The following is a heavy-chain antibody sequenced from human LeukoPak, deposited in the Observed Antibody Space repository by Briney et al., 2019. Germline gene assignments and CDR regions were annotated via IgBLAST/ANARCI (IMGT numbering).Heavy chain of an antibody. J-gene: IGHJ6*03. D-gene: IGHD1-26*01. CDR3: ARDPYNGNYGDSYYYYMDV. Sequence: GGSLRLPCAASGFTFSSYWMSWVRQAPGKGLEWVANIKQDGSEKYYVDSVKGRFTISRDNAKNSLYLQMNSLRAEDTAIYYCARDPYNGNYGDSYYYYMDVWGKGTTVTISS. CDR2: IKQDGSEK. V-gene: IGHV3-7*01. CDR1: GFTFSSYW.